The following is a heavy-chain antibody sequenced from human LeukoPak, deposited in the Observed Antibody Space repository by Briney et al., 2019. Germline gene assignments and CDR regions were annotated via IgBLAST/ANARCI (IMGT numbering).Heavy chain of an antibody. CDR2: ISSSSSYI. J-gene: IGHJ4*02. Sequence: GGSLRLSCAASGFTFSSYSMNWVRQAPGKGLEWVSSISSSSSYIYYADSVKGRFTISRDNAKNSLYLQMNSLRAEVTAVYYCARALYYYDSSGDDIFDYWGQGTLVTVSS. V-gene: IGHV3-21*01. CDR3: ARALYYYDSSGDDIFDY. D-gene: IGHD3-22*01. CDR1: GFTFSSYS.